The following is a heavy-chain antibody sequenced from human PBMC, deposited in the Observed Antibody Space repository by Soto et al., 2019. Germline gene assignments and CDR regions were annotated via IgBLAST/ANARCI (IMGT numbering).Heavy chain of an antibody. Sequence: QVQLVQSGAEVKKPGASVKVSCKASGYTFTSYGISWVRQAPGQGLEWMGWISAYNGNTNYAQKLQGRVTITTDTSTGTAFVELRSLRYNDTAVYFCPTRWGGGYWGQGTLVTVSS. V-gene: IGHV1-18*04. J-gene: IGHJ4*02. CDR3: PTRWGGGY. D-gene: IGHD3-16*01. CDR2: ISAYNGNT. CDR1: GYTFTSYG.